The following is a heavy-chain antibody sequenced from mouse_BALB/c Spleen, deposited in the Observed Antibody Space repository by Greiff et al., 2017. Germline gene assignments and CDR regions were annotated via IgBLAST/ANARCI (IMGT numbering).Heavy chain of an antibody. J-gene: IGHJ1*01. CDR3: ARDPGYRYGYFDV. D-gene: IGHD2-14*01. CDR2: IWAGGST. V-gene: IGHV2-9*02. CDR1: GFSLTSYG. Sequence: VHLVESGPGLVAPSQSLSITCTVSGFSLTSYGVHWVRQPPGKGLEWLGVIWAGGSTNYNSALMSRLSISKDNSKSQVFLKMNSLQTDDTAMYYCARDPGYRYGYFDVWGAGTTVTVSS.